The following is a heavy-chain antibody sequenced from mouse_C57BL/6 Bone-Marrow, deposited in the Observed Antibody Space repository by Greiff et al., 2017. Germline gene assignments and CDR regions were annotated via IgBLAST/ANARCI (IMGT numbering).Heavy chain of an antibody. CDR1: GYTFTDHT. D-gene: IGHD2-5*01. J-gene: IGHJ2*01. Sequence: QVQLQQSDAELVKPGASVKISCKVSGYTFTDHTLHWMQQRPEQGLEWIGYIYPRDGSTKYNEKFKGTATLTADKSSSTASMQLNSLTSEDSAVYFCARSAYYSNYVYFDYWGQGTTLTVSS. CDR2: IYPRDGST. V-gene: IGHV1-78*01. CDR3: ARSAYYSNYVYFDY.